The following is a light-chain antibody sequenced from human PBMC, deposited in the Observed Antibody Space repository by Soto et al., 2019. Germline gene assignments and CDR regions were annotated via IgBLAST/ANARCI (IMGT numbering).Light chain of an antibody. CDR1: SSDIGDYNY. CDR2: DVS. Sequence: QSVLTQPASVSGSPGQSITISCVGTSSDIGDYNYVSWYQQHPGKVPKVIIYDVSNRPSGVSYRFSATKSGNTASLTISGLQAEDEADYYCCSYTRSDTLIFGTGTKLTVL. CDR3: CSYTRSDTLI. V-gene: IGLV2-14*01. J-gene: IGLJ1*01.